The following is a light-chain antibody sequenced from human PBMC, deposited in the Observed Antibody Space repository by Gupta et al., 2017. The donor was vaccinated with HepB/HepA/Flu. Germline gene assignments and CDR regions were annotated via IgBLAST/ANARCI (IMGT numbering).Light chain of an antibody. Sequence: EIAMTQSPATLSVSPGESATLSCRASQSVGSNLAWYQQKPGQAPRLLIYGASTRATGVPARFSGDGSGTEFTLTISSLQSEDFAVYSCQQYNNWPLTFGGGTKVEIK. CDR3: QQYNNWPLT. V-gene: IGKV3-15*01. J-gene: IGKJ4*01. CDR1: QSVGSN. CDR2: GAS.